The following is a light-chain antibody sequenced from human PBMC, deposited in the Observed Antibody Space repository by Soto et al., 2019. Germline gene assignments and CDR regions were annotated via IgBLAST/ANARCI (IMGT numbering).Light chain of an antibody. J-gene: IGLJ2*01. CDR1: SSNIGSGS. Sequence: QSVLTQPPSASGTPGQRVTISCSGSSSNIGSGSVNWYQQLPGTAPKLLIHGDTLRPSGVPDRFSGSKSGTSASLAISGLQSEDEAEYYCATWDDSLNGVVFGGGTKLTVL. V-gene: IGLV1-44*01. CDR3: ATWDDSLNGVV. CDR2: GDT.